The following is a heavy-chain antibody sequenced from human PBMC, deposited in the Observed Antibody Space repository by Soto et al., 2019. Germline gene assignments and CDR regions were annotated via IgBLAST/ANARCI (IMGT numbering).Heavy chain of an antibody. J-gene: IGHJ4*02. Sequence: QPGGSLRLSCAASGFTFSSYWMHWVRQAPGKELVWVSRINSDGSNTKYAGSVRGRFTISRDNAKNTLFLQMNSLRVEDTAVYYCARDLSGGDYWGQGTLVTVSS. V-gene: IGHV3-74*03. CDR2: INSDGSNT. D-gene: IGHD3-16*01. CDR3: ARDLSGGDY. CDR1: GFTFSSYW.